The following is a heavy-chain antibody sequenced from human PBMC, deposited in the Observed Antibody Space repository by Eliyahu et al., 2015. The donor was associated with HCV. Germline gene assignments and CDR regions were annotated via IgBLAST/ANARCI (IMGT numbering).Heavy chain of an antibody. CDR2: IYYSGGT. Sequence: QLQLQESGPGLVKPSETLSLTCTVSGGSISXSSYXWGWIRQPPGKGLEWIGRIYYSGGTYYNPSLKSRVTISVDTSKNQFSLKLSSVTAADTAVYYCAREKPGQWLFPSYFDYWGQGTLVTVSS. D-gene: IGHD3-22*01. CDR3: AREKPGQWLFPSYFDY. V-gene: IGHV4-39*07. CDR1: GGSISXSSYX. J-gene: IGHJ4*02.